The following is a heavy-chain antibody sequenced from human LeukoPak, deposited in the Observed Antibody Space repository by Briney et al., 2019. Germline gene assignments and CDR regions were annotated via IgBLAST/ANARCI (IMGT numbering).Heavy chain of an antibody. J-gene: IGHJ4*02. Sequence: SVKVSCKASGGTFISYTISWVRQAPGQGLEWMGRIIPILGIANYAQKFQGRVTITADKSTSTAYMELSSLRSEDTAVYYCASALGSYYGSGSPTTYWGQGTLVTVSS. D-gene: IGHD3-10*01. V-gene: IGHV1-69*02. CDR2: IIPILGIA. CDR1: GGTFISYT. CDR3: ASALGSYYGSGSPTTY.